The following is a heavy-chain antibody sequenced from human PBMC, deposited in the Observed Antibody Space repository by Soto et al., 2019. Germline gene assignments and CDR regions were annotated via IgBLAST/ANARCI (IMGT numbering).Heavy chain of an antibody. CDR1: GFTFGDYA. V-gene: IGHV3-49*04. Sequence: TGGSLRLSCTASGFTFGDYAMSWVRQAPGKGLEWVGFIRSKAYGGTTEYAASVKGRFTISRDDSKSIAYLQMNSLKTEDTAVYYCEVLSPTVTTDGFDYWGQGTLVTGSS. CDR3: EVLSPTVTTDGFDY. CDR2: IRSKAYGGTT. D-gene: IGHD4-17*01. J-gene: IGHJ4*02.